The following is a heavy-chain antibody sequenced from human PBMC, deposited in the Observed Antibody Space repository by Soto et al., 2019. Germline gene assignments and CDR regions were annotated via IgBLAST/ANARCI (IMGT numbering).Heavy chain of an antibody. CDR2: IKSKTDGGTT. V-gene: IGHV3-15*07. Sequence: EVQLVESGGGLVKPGGSLRLSCAASGFTFSNAWMNWVRQAPGKGLEWVGRIKSKTDGGTTDYAAPVKGRFTISRDDSKNTLYLQMNSLKTEDTAVYYCATPLGYDTSGYYYWYFDLWGRGTLVTVSS. CDR1: GFTFSNAW. CDR3: ATPLGYDTSGYYYWYFDL. J-gene: IGHJ2*01. D-gene: IGHD3-22*01.